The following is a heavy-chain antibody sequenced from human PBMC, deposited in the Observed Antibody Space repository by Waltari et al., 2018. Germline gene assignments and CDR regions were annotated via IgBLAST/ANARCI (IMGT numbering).Heavy chain of an antibody. CDR1: GFTFRSYG. CDR3: AKDLRGGNLDY. J-gene: IGHJ4*02. CDR2: IAYDGSNK. V-gene: IGHV3-30*18. Sequence: QVQLVESGGGVVQPGRSLRLSCAASGFTFRSYGMHWVRQAPGKGLEWVAVIAYDGSNKYYADSVKGRFTISRDNSKNTLYLQMNSLRAEDTAVYYCAKDLRGGNLDYWGQGTLVTVSS. D-gene: IGHD2-15*01.